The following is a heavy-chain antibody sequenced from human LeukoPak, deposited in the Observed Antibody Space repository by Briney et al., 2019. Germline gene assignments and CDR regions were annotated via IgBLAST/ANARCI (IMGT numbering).Heavy chain of an antibody. V-gene: IGHV3-23*01. J-gene: IGHJ4*02. CDR2: ISGTGDNT. CDR1: GFTFSSYA. D-gene: IGHD5-12*01. CDR3: ARGYSGYFYY. Sequence: PGGSLRLSCAASGFTFSSYAMNWVRQAPGKGLEWVSTISGTGDNTYYADSVKGRFTISRDNSKNTLYLQMNSLRAEDTAVYYCARGYSGYFYYWGQGTLVTVSS.